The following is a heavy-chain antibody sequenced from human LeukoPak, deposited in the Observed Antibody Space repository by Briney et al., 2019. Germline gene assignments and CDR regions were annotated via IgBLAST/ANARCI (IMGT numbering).Heavy chain of an antibody. CDR3: AKDIEITT. Sequence: GGSVSHKCSASGYNFAECPMSWGRQTPRKGLEWVSLISFNGRNTYYGDSVKGRFTISRDNSKDTVYLQMNSLRAEDSAIFYCAKDIEITTWGPVTMVTASS. D-gene: IGHD3-16*01. CDR1: GYNFAECP. V-gene: IGHV3-23*01. CDR2: ISFNGRNT. J-gene: IGHJ3*01.